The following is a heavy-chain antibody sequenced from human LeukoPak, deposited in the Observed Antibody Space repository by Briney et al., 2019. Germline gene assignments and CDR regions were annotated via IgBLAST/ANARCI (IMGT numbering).Heavy chain of an antibody. J-gene: IGHJ4*02. Sequence: PGGSLRLSCAASGFTVSSNYMSWVRQAPGKGLEWVSVIYSGGSTYCADSVKGRFTISRDNSKNTLYLQMNSLRAEDTAVYYCAKDRFRYCSSTSCYFLDYWGQGTLVTVSS. CDR2: IYSGGST. D-gene: IGHD2-2*01. V-gene: IGHV3-66*01. CDR3: AKDRFRYCSSTSCYFLDY. CDR1: GFTVSSNY.